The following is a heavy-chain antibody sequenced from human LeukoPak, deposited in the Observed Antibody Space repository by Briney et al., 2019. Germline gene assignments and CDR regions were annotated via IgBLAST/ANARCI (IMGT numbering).Heavy chain of an antibody. J-gene: IGHJ6*02. CDR3: ARDLAVAGVYYYYYYGMDV. Sequence: ASVKVSCKASGCTFTGYYMHWVRQAPGQGLEWMGWINPNSGGTNYAQKFQGRVTMTRDTSISTAYMELSRLRSDDTAVYYCARDLAVAGVYYYYYYGMDVWGQGTTVTVSS. V-gene: IGHV1-2*02. CDR1: GCTFTGYY. CDR2: INPNSGGT. D-gene: IGHD6-19*01.